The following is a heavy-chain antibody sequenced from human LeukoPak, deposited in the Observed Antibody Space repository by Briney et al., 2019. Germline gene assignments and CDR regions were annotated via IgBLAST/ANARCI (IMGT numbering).Heavy chain of an antibody. Sequence: PGGSLRLSCAASGFTFTSYSMNWVRQAPGKGLEWVSSISSSSTYIKYADSVRGRFTISRDNAKNSLYPQMNSLRAEDTAVYYCAKGGLYYDILTGLYFDYWGQGTLVTVFS. D-gene: IGHD3-9*01. CDR2: ISSSSTYI. V-gene: IGHV3-21*01. CDR1: GFTFTSYS. J-gene: IGHJ4*02. CDR3: AKGGLYYDILTGLYFDY.